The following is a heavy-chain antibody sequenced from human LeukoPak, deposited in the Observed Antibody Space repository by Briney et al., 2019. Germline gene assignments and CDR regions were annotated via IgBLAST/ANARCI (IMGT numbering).Heavy chain of an antibody. Sequence: ASVKVSCKASGGTFSSCAISWVRHAPGQGLEWMGGIIPIFGTANYAQKFQGRVTITADESTSTAYMELSSLRSEDTAVYYCATDPDLHSSRWYGWFDPWGQGTLVTVSS. D-gene: IGHD6-13*01. V-gene: IGHV1-69*01. CDR3: ATDPDLHSSRWYGWFDP. CDR2: IIPIFGTA. J-gene: IGHJ5*02. CDR1: GGTFSSCA.